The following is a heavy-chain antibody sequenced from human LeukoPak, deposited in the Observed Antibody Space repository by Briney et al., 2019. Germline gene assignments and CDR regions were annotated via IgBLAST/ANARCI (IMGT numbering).Heavy chain of an antibody. V-gene: IGHV4-39*07. CDR3: ARGSPLSGDRDGDY. J-gene: IGHJ4*02. CDR2: IYYSVNT. Sequence: SETLSLTCTVSGGSISSSSYFWGWIRQPPGKGLEWIGSIYYSVNTYYNPSLKSRVTISVDTSKNQFSLRLSSVTAADTAVYYCARGSPLSGDRDGDYWGQGTLVTVSS. D-gene: IGHD7-27*01. CDR1: GGSISSSSYF.